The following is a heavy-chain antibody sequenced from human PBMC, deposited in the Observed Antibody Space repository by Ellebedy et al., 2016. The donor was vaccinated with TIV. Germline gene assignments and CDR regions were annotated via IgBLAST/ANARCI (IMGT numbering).Heavy chain of an antibody. D-gene: IGHD1-26*01. V-gene: IGHV3-30*18. Sequence: GESLKISCAASGFIFSAYGMHWVRQAPGRGLEWVPGIRYYGDGSYKYYADSVKGRFIISRDNSENTLYLQMNSLRPEDTAVYYCAKVDVLGADRGYFDYWGQGTLVTVSS. CDR2: IRYYGDGSYK. J-gene: IGHJ4*02. CDR1: GFIFSAYG. CDR3: AKVDVLGADRGYFDY.